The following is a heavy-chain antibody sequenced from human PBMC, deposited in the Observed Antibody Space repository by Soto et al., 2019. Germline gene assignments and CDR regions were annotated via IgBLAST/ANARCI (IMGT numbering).Heavy chain of an antibody. CDR2: IGTAGDT. J-gene: IGHJ6*02. CDR1: GCTFSSYD. CDR3: ARGTHDYGDYESDYYYGMDV. D-gene: IGHD4-17*01. Sequence: GGSLRLSCAASGCTFSSYDMHWVRQATGKGLEWVSAIGTAGDTYYPGSVKGRFTISRENAKNSLYLQMNSLRAGDTAVYYCARGTHDYGDYESDYYYGMDVWGQGATVTVSS. V-gene: IGHV3-13*04.